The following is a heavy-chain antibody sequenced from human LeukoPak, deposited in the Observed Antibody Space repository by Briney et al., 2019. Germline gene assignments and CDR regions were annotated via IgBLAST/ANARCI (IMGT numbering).Heavy chain of an antibody. CDR1: GGSFSGYY. Sequence: PSETLSLTCAVYGGSFSGYYWSWIRQPPGKGLEWIGEINHSGSTNYNPSLKSRVTISVDTSKNQFSLKLSSVTAVDTAVYYCASSYQPLFFLLNWGQGTLVTVSS. D-gene: IGHD2-15*01. CDR3: ASSYQPLFFLLN. J-gene: IGHJ4*02. CDR2: INHSGST. V-gene: IGHV4-34*01.